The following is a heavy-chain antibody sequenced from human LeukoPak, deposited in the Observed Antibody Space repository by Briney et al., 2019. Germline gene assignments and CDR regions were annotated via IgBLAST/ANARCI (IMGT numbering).Heavy chain of an antibody. J-gene: IGHJ4*02. V-gene: IGHV1-69*13. CDR2: IIPIFGTA. CDR1: GGTFSSYA. Sequence: SVKVSCKASGGTFSSYAISWVRQAPGQGLEWMGGIIPIFGTANYAQKFQGRLTITADESTSTAYMELSSLRSEDTAVYYCARSVEYCSGGSCYRRLDYWGQGTLVTVSS. CDR3: ARSVEYCSGGSCYRRLDY. D-gene: IGHD2-15*01.